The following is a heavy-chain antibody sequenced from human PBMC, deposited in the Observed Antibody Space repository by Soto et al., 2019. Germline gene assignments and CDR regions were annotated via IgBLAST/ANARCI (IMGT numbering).Heavy chain of an antibody. CDR3: AREEAYCGGDCYSTLNY. Sequence: QVQLVESGGGVVQPGRSLRLSCAASGFTFSSYGMHWVRKAPGKGLEWVAVIWYDGSNKYYADSVKGRFTISRDNSKNTLYLQMNSLRAEDTAVYYCAREEAYCGGDCYSTLNYWGQGTLVTVSS. CDR1: GFTFSSYG. D-gene: IGHD2-21*02. J-gene: IGHJ4*02. V-gene: IGHV3-33*01. CDR2: IWYDGSNK.